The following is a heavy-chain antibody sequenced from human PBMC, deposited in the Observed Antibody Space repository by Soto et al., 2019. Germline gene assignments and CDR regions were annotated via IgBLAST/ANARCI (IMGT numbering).Heavy chain of an antibody. Sequence: EVYLAQSGAEVKKPGESLKISCKGSGYNFNRYWIGWVRQMPVKGLEWMGVIYPGDSDTRYSPSLQGHVTISADKTSSASYLQWSSLQASDTATYYCARSLVNGTYEAFDIWGQGTMVTVSS. CDR1: GYNFNRYW. J-gene: IGHJ3*02. CDR2: IYPGDSDT. D-gene: IGHD6-13*01. V-gene: IGHV5-51*03. CDR3: ARSLVNGTYEAFDI.